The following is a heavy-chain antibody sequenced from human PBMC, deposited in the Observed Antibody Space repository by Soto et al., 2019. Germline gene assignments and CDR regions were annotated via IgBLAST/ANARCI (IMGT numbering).Heavy chain of an antibody. D-gene: IGHD6-19*01. V-gene: IGHV1-2*04. J-gene: IGHJ3*02. CDR3: AVTSLLGGYSSGWRPMDAFDI. CDR1: GYTFTGYY. CDR2: INPNSGGT. Sequence: GASVKVSCKASGYTFTGYYMHWVRQAPGQGLEWMGWINPNSGGTNYAQKFQGWVTMTRDTSISTAYMELSRLRSDDTAVYYCAVTSLLGGYSSGWRPMDAFDIWGQGTMVTVAS.